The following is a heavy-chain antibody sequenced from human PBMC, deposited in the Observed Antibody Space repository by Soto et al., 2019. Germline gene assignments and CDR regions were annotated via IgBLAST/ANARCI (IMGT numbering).Heavy chain of an antibody. Sequence: PSETLSLTCAVYGGSFSGYYWSWIRQPPGKGLEWIGEINHSGSTNYNPSLKSRVTISIDTSKNQVSLKLSSVTAADTAVYYCARHEYGSGSYYGFDPWGRGTLVTVSS. CDR3: ARHEYGSGSYYGFDP. CDR2: INHSGST. V-gene: IGHV4-34*01. J-gene: IGHJ5*02. D-gene: IGHD3-10*01. CDR1: GGSFSGYY.